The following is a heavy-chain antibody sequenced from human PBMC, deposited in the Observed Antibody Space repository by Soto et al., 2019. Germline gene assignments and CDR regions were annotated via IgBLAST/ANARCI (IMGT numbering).Heavy chain of an antibody. V-gene: IGHV4-59*01. J-gene: IGHJ3*02. CDR2: IYYSGST. Sequence: SETLSLTCTVSGGSISSYYWSWIRQPPGKGLEWIGYIYYSGSTNYNPALKSRVTISVDTSKNQFSLKLSSVTAAATAVYYCARGRAAARRDDAFDIWGQGTMVTVSS. D-gene: IGHD6-6*01. CDR1: GGSISSYY. CDR3: ARGRAAARRDDAFDI.